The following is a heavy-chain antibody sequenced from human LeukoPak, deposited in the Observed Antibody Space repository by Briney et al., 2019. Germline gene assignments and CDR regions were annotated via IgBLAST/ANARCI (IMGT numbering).Heavy chain of an antibody. CDR2: INHGGST. Sequence: SETLSLTCAVYGGSFSGYYWSWLRQPPGKGLEWIGEINHGGSTNYNPSLKSRVTISVDTSKNQFSLKLSSVTAADTAVYYCARGASFWSGYYTGLFDYWGQGTLVTVSS. CDR1: GGSFSGYY. J-gene: IGHJ4*02. D-gene: IGHD3-3*01. V-gene: IGHV4-34*01. CDR3: ARGASFWSGYYTGLFDY.